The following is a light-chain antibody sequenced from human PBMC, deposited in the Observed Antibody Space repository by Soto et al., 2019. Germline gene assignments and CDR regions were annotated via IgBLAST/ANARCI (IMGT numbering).Light chain of an antibody. CDR1: QTILYSSNNHYD. J-gene: IGKJ1*01. V-gene: IGKV4-1*01. CDR3: HQYLSAPWT. Sequence: DIVMTQSPDSLAVSLGERATINCESSQTILYSSNNHYDLAWYQQKPGQPPKLLIYWASTRESGVPDRFSGSGSGTDFTLTISSLQAEDVAVYYCHQYLSAPWTFGQGTKVEIK. CDR2: WAS.